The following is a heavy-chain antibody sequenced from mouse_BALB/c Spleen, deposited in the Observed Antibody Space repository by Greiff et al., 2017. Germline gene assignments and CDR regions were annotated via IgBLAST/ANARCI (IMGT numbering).Heavy chain of an antibody. J-gene: IGHJ3*01. Sequence: VHVKQSGPELVKPGASVKISCKASGYTFTDYNMHWVKQSHGKSLEWIGYIYPYNGGTGYNQKFKSKATLTVDNSSSTAYMELRSLTSEDSAVYYCAIYYDYTWFAYWGQGTLVTVSA. CDR1: GYTFTDYN. D-gene: IGHD2-4*01. CDR2: IYPYNGGT. CDR3: AIYYDYTWFAY. V-gene: IGHV1S29*02.